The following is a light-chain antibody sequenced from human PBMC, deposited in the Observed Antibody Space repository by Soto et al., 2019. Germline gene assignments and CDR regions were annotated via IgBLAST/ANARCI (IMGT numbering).Light chain of an antibody. V-gene: IGKV1-5*03. CDR3: QHYKRYSEA. J-gene: IGKJ1*01. CDR2: KAS. Sequence: DIHMTQSPSTLSGSVEDRVTVTCLASQSIRTFLNWYQQRPGKAPKLRIYKASTLKSGVPSRVSGRGSGTAGTSTISSMQHDDVATEDCQHYKRYSEAFGQGTKVDI. CDR1: QSIRTF.